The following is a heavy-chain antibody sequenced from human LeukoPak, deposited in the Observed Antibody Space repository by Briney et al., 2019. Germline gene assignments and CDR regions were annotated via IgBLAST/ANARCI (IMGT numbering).Heavy chain of an antibody. CDR3: ARVPGD. J-gene: IGHJ4*02. D-gene: IGHD2-21*02. CDR2: ISSDGTKE. Sequence: GGSLRLSCVASGFSFSNYAIHWVRQAPGKGLEWVAVISSDGTKESYADSVEGRFTISRDSSKNTVFLQMKSLRLEDTAVYYCARVPGDGGQGILVRVSS. V-gene: IGHV3-30-3*01. CDR1: GFSFSNYA.